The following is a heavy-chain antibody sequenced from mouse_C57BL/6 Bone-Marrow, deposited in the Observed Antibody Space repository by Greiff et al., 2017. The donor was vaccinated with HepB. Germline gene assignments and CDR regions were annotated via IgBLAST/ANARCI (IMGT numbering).Heavy chain of an antibody. Sequence: VKLQESGAELARPGASVKLSCKASGYTFTSYGISWVKQRTGQGLEWIGEIYPRSGNTYYNEKFKGKATLTADKSSSTAYMELRSLTSEDSAVYFCARRYYGSSYHLDYWGQGTTLTVSS. CDR3: ARRYYGSSYHLDY. V-gene: IGHV1-81*01. CDR2: IYPRSGNT. CDR1: GYTFTSYG. D-gene: IGHD1-1*01. J-gene: IGHJ2*01.